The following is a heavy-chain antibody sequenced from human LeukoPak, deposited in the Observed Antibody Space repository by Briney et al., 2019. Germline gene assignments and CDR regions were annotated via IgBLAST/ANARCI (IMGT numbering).Heavy chain of an antibody. CDR1: GGSISSGGYY. J-gene: IGHJ3*02. V-gene: IGHV4-30-2*01. D-gene: IGHD2-2*01. CDR3: AREWGGSDIVVVPAAPDAFDI. CDR2: IYHSGST. Sequence: SQTLSLTCTVSGGSISSGGYYWSWIRQPPGKGLEWIGYIYHSGSTYYNPSLKSRVTISVDRSKNQFSLKLSSVTAADTAVYYCAREWGGSDIVVVPAAPDAFDIWGQGTMVTVSS.